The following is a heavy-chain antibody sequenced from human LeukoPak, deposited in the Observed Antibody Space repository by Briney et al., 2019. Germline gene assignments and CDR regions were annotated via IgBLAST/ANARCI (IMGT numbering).Heavy chain of an antibody. D-gene: IGHD3-9*01. V-gene: IGHV3-23*01. J-gene: IGHJ4*02. Sequence: GGSLRLACAASGFTFSSYAMSWVRQAPGKGLEWVSGISDSGGTTYYADSVKGRFTISRDNSKNTLYLQLNSLRAEDTAVYYLAKAGHAIRYFDWLLFNWGQGTLVTVSS. CDR1: GFTFSSYA. CDR3: AKAGHAIRYFDWLLFN. CDR2: ISDSGGTT.